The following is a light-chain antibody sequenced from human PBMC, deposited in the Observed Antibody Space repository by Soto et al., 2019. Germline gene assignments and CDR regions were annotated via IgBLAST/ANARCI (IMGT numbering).Light chain of an antibody. Sequence: IVLTQSPATLCLSRGERATLSCRASQSVSIYLAWYQQKPGQAPRLLIYDSSNRAAGIPARFSARGSGTDFTLFISNLEPEDSAVYYCEHRSNWPPITFGQGTRLEIK. J-gene: IGKJ5*01. CDR3: EHRSNWPPIT. CDR1: QSVSIY. CDR2: DSS. V-gene: IGKV3-11*01.